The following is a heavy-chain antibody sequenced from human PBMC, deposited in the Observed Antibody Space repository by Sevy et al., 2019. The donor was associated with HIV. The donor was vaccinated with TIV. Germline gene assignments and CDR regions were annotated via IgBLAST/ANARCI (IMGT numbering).Heavy chain of an antibody. CDR1: GYTFTGY. J-gene: IGHJ4*02. Sequence: ASVKVSCKASGYTFTGYMHWVRQAPGQGLEWMGWINSGGTNYAQKFQGRVTMTRDTSISTAYMELRSLRSDDTAIYYCASGRGDWSPYYWCQGTLVTVSS. D-gene: IGHD3-9*01. CDR3: ASGRGDWSPYY. V-gene: IGHV1-2*02. CDR2: INSGGT.